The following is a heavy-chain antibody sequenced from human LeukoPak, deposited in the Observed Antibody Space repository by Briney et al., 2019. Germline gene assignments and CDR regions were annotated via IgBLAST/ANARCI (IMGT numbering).Heavy chain of an antibody. CDR2: ISRSGSTK. Sequence: GGSLRLSCAASGFTFSSYEMNWVRQAPGKGLEWVSSISRSGSTKYYADSVKGRFTISRDNAKNSLFLQMNSLKTEDTAVYYCTTLTMVRGARTSEFDYWGQGTLVTVSS. CDR3: TTLTMVRGARTSEFDY. D-gene: IGHD3-10*01. CDR1: GFTFSSYE. J-gene: IGHJ4*02. V-gene: IGHV3-48*03.